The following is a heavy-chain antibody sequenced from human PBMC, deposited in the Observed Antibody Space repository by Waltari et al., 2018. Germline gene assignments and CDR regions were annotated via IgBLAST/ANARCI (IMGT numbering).Heavy chain of an antibody. CDR1: GYSLSGGDF. V-gene: IGHV4-38-2*01. CDR3: ARRGRLSSYFFDY. CDR2: IYPGGDT. D-gene: IGHD2-15*01. J-gene: IGHJ4*02. Sequence: QLHLQESGPGLLKPSETLSLTCAVSGYSLSGGDFWGWIRQPPGKGLEWIGSIYPGGDTYFNPSLKSRVTISVDKSKNKYSLNLRSMTAADTAVYYCARRGRLSSYFFDYWGQGTLVTVSS.